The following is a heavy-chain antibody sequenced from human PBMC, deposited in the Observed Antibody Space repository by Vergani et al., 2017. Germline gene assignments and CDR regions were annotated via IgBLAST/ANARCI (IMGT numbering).Heavy chain of an antibody. Sequence: QVQLQESGPGLVKPSQTLSLTCTVSGGSFSTGGQSWTWLRQSAGKGLEWIGRIYTSGAANYNPSLRSRAIMSVDASKKQFSLKLTSVTAADTAVYYCARDLPWFGEKLGDWFDPWGQGTLVTVSS. CDR1: GGSFSTGGQS. D-gene: IGHD3-10*01. CDR2: IYTSGAA. J-gene: IGHJ5*02. CDR3: ARDLPWFGEKLGDWFDP. V-gene: IGHV4-61*02.